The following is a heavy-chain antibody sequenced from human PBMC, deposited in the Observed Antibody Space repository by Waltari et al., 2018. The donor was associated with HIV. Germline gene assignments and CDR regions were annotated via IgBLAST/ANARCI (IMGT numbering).Heavy chain of an antibody. V-gene: IGHV1-2*06. J-gene: IGHJ2*01. D-gene: IGHD3-16*01. Sequence: QVQLVQSGAEVKMPGASVRVSCKASGHSFIAYYVHWVRQAPGQGLQWMGRINPKSGVTNYPQKFQGRVSMTRDTSISTAYLEVTTLRSDDTAVYYCARGFFQNDLRGLFDLWGRGTLVTVSS. CDR2: INPKSGVT. CDR3: ARGFFQNDLRGLFDL. CDR1: GHSFIAYY.